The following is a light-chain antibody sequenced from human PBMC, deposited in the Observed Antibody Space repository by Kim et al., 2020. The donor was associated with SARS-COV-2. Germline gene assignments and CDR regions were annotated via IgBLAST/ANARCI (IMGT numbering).Light chain of an antibody. CDR3: QVWDSSSDHRV. V-gene: IGLV3-21*04. CDR2: YDS. Sequence: PGKTARITCGGNNIGSKSVHWYQQKPGQAPVLVIYYDSDRPSGIPERFSGSNSGNTATLTISRVEAGDEADYYCQVWDSSSDHRVFGGGTQLTVL. J-gene: IGLJ3*02. CDR1: NIGSKS.